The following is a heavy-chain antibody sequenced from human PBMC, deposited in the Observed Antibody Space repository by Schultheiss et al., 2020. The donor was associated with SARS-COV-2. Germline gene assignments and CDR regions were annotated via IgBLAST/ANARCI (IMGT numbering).Heavy chain of an antibody. J-gene: IGHJ2*01. V-gene: IGHV3-23*01. CDR1: GLTFDDDA. D-gene: IGHD3-3*01. CDR3: ARDATLEWLFADPIVDWYFDL. Sequence: GGSLRLSCAASGLTFDDDAMHWVRQAPGKGLEWVSGISGSGGSTYYADSVKGRFTISRDNSKNTLYLQMNSLRAEDTAVYYCARDATLEWLFADPIVDWYFDLWGRGTLVTVSS. CDR2: ISGSGGST.